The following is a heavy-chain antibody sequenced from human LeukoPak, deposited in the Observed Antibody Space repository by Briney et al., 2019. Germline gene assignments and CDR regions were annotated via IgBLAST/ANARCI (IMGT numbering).Heavy chain of an antibody. CDR1: XGXXSSGDYY. J-gene: IGHJ6*02. Sequence: PSQTLSLTCTVSXGXXSSGDYYWSWIRXXXXXGLEWIXXXYXXGSTYYNPSLKSRVTISVDTSKNQFSLKLSSVTAADTAVYYCARGDATVTISDYYYYGMDVWGQGTTVTVSS. CDR3: ARGDATVTISDYYYYGMDV. V-gene: IGHV4-30-4*01. D-gene: IGHD4-17*01. CDR2: XYXXGST.